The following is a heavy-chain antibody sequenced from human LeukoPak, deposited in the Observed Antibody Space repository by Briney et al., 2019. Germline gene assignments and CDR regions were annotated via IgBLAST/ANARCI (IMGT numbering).Heavy chain of an antibody. CDR2: INPNSGGT. D-gene: IGHD2-2*01. J-gene: IGHJ4*02. V-gene: IGHV1-2*02. Sequence: ASVKVSRKASGYTFTGYYMHWVRQAPGQGLGWVGWINPNSGGTNYAQKFQGRVTMTRDTSISTAYMELSRLRSDDTAVYYCARDRGVPAASFDYWGQGTLVTVSS. CDR1: GYTFTGYY. CDR3: ARDRGVPAASFDY.